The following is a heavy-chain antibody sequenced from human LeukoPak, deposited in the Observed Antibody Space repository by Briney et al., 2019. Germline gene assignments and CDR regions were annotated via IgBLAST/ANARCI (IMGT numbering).Heavy chain of an antibody. CDR2: ISYDGSNK. D-gene: IGHD4-23*01. Sequence: PGGSLRLSCEASGFAFSSYAMHWVRQAPGKGLEWVAVISYDGSNKYYADSVKGRFTISRDNSKNTLYLQMNSLRAEDTAVYYCARDFGGNSVYFDYWGQGTLVTVSS. CDR1: GFAFSSYA. J-gene: IGHJ4*02. CDR3: ARDFGGNSVYFDY. V-gene: IGHV3-30-3*01.